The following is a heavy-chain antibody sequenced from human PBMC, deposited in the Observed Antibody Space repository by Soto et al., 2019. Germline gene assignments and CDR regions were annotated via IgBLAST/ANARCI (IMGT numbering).Heavy chain of an antibody. V-gene: IGHV4-39*01. CDR2: IYYSGST. CDR1: GGSISSSSYY. D-gene: IGHD3-22*01. Sequence: QLQLQESGPGPVKPSETLSLTCTVSGGSISSSSYYWGWIRQPPGKGLEWIGSIYYSGSTYYNPSLKSRVTISVDTSKNQFSLKLSSVTAADTAVYYCARLLGYYYDSSGYPDYWGQGTLVTVSS. J-gene: IGHJ4*02. CDR3: ARLLGYYYDSSGYPDY.